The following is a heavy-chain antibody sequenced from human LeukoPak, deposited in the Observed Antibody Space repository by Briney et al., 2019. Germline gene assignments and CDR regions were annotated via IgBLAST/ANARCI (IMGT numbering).Heavy chain of an antibody. D-gene: IGHD2-15*01. J-gene: IGHJ6*02. CDR2: IWYDGSKK. CDR1: GFTFSSYG. Sequence: PGGSLRLSCAVSGFTFSSYGMHWVRQAPGKGLEWEAVIWYDGSKKYYADSVKGRFTISRDISKNTLSLQMNSLRAEDTAVYYCATDKDFAPDVWGQGTTVTVSS. CDR3: ATDKDFAPDV. V-gene: IGHV3-33*01.